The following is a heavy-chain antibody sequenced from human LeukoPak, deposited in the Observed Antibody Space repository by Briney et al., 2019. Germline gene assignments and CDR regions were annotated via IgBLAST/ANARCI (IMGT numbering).Heavy chain of an antibody. D-gene: IGHD4-17*01. CDR2: TYYRSKWYN. Sequence: SQTLSLTCAISGDSVSSNSAAWNRIRQSPSRGLEWLGRTYYRSKWYNDYAVSVKSRITINPDTSKNQFSLQLNSVTPEDTAVYYCARAIYGDYRGDNWFDPWGQGTLVTVSS. J-gene: IGHJ5*02. V-gene: IGHV6-1*01. CDR1: GDSVSSNSAA. CDR3: ARAIYGDYRGDNWFDP.